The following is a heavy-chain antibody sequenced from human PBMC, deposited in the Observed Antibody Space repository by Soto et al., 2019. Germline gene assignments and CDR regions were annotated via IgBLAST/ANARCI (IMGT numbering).Heavy chain of an antibody. CDR2: IDLSGPRT. J-gene: IGHJ4*02. Sequence: QVQLVQSGAEVKKPGASVKVYCKASGYTFTSHYMHWVRQAPGQGLEWMGIIDLSGPRTSYSQKFQDRVVITRNTSTNTGYMEMFSLTPEDTAVYYCARDVIGEAVGLAFDFWGQGTLVTVSS. CDR1: GYTFTSHY. V-gene: IGHV1-46*01. D-gene: IGHD2-21*01. CDR3: ARDVIGEAVGLAFDF.